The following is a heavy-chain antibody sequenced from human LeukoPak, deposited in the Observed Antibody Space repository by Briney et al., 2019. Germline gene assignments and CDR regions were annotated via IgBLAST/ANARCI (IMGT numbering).Heavy chain of an antibody. J-gene: IGHJ4*02. V-gene: IGHV4-59*01. CDR2: IYYSGST. D-gene: IGHD3-10*01. CDR1: GGSISSYY. Sequence: PETLSLTCTVSGGSISSYYWSWIRQPPGKGLEWIGYIYYSGSTNYNPSLKSRVTISVDTSKNQFSLKLSSVTAADTAVYYCARGDYYGSGSAGDYWGQGTLVTVSS. CDR3: ARGDYYGSGSAGDY.